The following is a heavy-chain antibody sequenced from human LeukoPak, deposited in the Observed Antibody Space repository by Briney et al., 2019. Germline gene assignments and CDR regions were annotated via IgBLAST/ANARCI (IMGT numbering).Heavy chain of an antibody. CDR3: AKVRCSGGSCYSSPFDY. Sequence: PGWSLRLSCAASGFTFSSYAMSWVRQAPGKGLEWVSAISGSGGSTYYADSVKGRFTISRDNSKNTLYLQMNSLRAEDTAVYYCAKVRCSGGSCYSSPFDYWGQGTLVTVSS. CDR1: GFTFSSYA. D-gene: IGHD2-15*01. V-gene: IGHV3-23*01. CDR2: ISGSGGST. J-gene: IGHJ4*02.